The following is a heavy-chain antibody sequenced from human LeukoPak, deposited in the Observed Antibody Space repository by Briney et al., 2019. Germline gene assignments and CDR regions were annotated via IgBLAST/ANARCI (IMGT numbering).Heavy chain of an antibody. CDR1: GFSFSSYE. D-gene: IGHD6-19*01. V-gene: IGHV3-48*03. CDR3: ARHNGWYDY. Sequence: PGGSLRLSCAASGFSFSSYEMNWVRQAPGKGLEWISYISSSGSTMYADSVKGRFTISRGNAENSLHLQMNSLRAEDTAVYYCARHNGWYDYWGQGTLVTVSS. CDR2: ISSSGSTM. J-gene: IGHJ4*02.